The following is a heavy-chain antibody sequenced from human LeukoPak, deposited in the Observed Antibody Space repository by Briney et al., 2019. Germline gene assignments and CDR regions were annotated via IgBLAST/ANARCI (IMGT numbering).Heavy chain of an antibody. CDR2: INPSGGST. V-gene: IGHV1-46*01. J-gene: IGHJ4*02. Sequence: GASVKVSCKASGYTFTSYYMHWVRQAPGQGLEWMGIINPSGGSTSYAQKFQGRVTMARDTSTSTVYMELSSLRSEDTAVYYCARGRVVRGVILDYFDYWGQGTLVTVSS. D-gene: IGHD3-10*01. CDR3: ARGRVVRGVILDYFDY. CDR1: GYTFTSYY.